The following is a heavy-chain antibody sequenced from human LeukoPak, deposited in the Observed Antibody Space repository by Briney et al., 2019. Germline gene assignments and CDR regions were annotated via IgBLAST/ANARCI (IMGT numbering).Heavy chain of an antibody. CDR1: GGTTDDYG. J-gene: IGHJ4*02. Sequence: RPGGSLRLSCVASGGTTDDYGMSWVRQAPGKGLEWVSGINWDGTNTYYAESVKGRFTISRDSAEKSLYLQMNSLRDDDTAFYYCVKDLSSNWYSFDCWGQGTLVTVSS. CDR3: VKDLSSNWYSFDC. D-gene: IGHD6-13*01. CDR2: INWDGTNT. V-gene: IGHV3-20*04.